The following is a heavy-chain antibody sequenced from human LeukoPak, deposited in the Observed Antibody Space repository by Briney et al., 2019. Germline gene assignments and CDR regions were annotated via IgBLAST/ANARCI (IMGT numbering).Heavy chain of an antibody. CDR1: GFTFTGHE. D-gene: IGHD5-18*01. V-gene: IGHV3-48*03. CDR3: ARGFRDTAMFLDY. Sequence: PGGSLRLSCAASGFTFTGHEMNWVRQAPGKGLEWLSCISGSGSPSYYADSVKGRFTISRDNAKNSLYLQMNSLRAEDTAIYYCARGFRDTAMFLDYWGQGTLVTVSS. J-gene: IGHJ4*02. CDR2: ISGSGSPS.